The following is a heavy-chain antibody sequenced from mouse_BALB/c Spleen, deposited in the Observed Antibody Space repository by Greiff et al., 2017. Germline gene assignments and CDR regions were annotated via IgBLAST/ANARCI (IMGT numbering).Heavy chain of an antibody. CDR2: ISYSGST. CDR3: ARGYGNYPYAMDY. Sequence: EVKVEESGPGLVKPSQSLSLTCTVTGYSITSDYAWNWIRQFPGNKLEWMGYISYSGSTSYNPSLKSRISITRDTSKNQFFLQLNSVTTEDTATYYCARGYGNYPYAMDYWGQGTSVTVSS. V-gene: IGHV3-2*02. D-gene: IGHD2-10*02. CDR1: GYSITSDYA. J-gene: IGHJ4*01.